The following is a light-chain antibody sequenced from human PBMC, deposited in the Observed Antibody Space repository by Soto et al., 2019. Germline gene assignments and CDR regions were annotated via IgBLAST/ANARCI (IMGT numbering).Light chain of an antibody. V-gene: IGKV3-20*01. CDR2: GAS. J-gene: IGKJ2*01. Sequence: EIVLTQSPGTLSLSPGERATLSCRASQSVNSNYLAWYQQKPGQVPRPLIYGASIRAAGVPDRLSGSGSGTDLPLPISRLEPEDYAVYYCQQYGTSPHTFGQGTKLEIK. CDR3: QQYGTSPHT. CDR1: QSVNSNY.